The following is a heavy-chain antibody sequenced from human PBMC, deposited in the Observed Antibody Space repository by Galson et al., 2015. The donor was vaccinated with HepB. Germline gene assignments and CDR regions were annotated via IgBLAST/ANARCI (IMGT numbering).Heavy chain of an antibody. CDR2: IKSKTDGGTT. D-gene: IGHD3-3*01. CDR3: TTGDPLEWLSGSFDY. V-gene: IGHV3-15*01. CDR1: GFTFSNAW. Sequence: GSLRLSCAASGFTFSNAWMSWVRQAPGKGLEWVGRIKSKTDGGTTDYAAPVKGRFTISRDDSKNTLYLQMNSLKTEDTAVYYCTTGDPLEWLSGSFDYWGQGTLVTVSS. J-gene: IGHJ4*02.